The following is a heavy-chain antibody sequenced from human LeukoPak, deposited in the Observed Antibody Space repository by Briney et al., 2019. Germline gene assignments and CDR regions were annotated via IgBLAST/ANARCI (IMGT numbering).Heavy chain of an antibody. CDR3: ARVGLDSHYYMDV. D-gene: IGHD3-16*01. J-gene: IGHJ6*03. CDR1: GVSISSYY. V-gene: IGHV4-59*01. CDR2: IYYSVDYSGST. Sequence: SETLSLTCTVYGVSISSYYWSWLRQPPGKGLEWIGYIYYSVDYSGSTNYNPSLKSRVTISVDTSKNQFSLKLTSVTAADTAVYYCARVGLDSHYYMDVWGKGTTVTVSS.